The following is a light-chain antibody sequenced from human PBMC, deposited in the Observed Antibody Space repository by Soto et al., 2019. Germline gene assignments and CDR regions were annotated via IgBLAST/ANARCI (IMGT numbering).Light chain of an antibody. CDR2: GAS. J-gene: IGKJ1*01. CDR1: QTINRF. Sequence: DIQMTQSPSSLSASVGDRVSITCRAGQTINRFLNWYQQRPGEPPKLLIYGASNLQGGVPSRFSGSGSGTDFTLTISSLQPEDFATYYCQQSYSSPQTFGKWTNVETK. V-gene: IGKV1-39*01. CDR3: QQSYSSPQT.